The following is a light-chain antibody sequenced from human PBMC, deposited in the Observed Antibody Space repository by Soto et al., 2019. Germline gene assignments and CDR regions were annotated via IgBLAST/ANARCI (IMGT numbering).Light chain of an antibody. Sequence: DIQMTQSPSTLSAAVGDRVTISCRASQRVNRLLAWYQQKPGKAPKLLIYDASTLESGVPARFTGSGSGTEFNLTIPDVQPDDFATFYWQQYNSYSQTFGQGTKLEIK. J-gene: IGKJ2*01. CDR3: QQYNSYSQT. CDR1: QRVNRL. CDR2: DAS. V-gene: IGKV1-5*01.